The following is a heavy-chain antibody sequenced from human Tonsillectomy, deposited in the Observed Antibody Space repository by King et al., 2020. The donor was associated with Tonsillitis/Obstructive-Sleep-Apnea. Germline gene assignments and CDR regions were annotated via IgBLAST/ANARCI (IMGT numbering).Heavy chain of an antibody. V-gene: IGHV5-51*01. D-gene: IGHD3-10*01. CDR1: GYSFTSYW. Sequence: VQLVESGAEVKKPGESLKISCKGSGYSFTSYWIGWVRQMPGKGLEWMGFIYPGDSDTRYSPSFQGQVTISTDKSISTAYLQWTSLKAADTAMYYCARGSYGSGSADHWFDPWGQGTLVTVSS. CDR2: IYPGDSDT. J-gene: IGHJ5*02. CDR3: ARGSYGSGSADHWFDP.